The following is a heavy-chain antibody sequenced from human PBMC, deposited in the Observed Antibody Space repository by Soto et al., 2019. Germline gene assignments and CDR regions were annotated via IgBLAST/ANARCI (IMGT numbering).Heavy chain of an antibody. Sequence: GGSLRLSCAASGFTFSSYGMHWVRQAPGKGLEWVAVISHDGSNKYYADSVKGRFTISRDNSKNTLYLQMNSLRAEDTAVYYCAKDVVVGATTGLGDYYYYYGMDVWGQGTTVTVSS. D-gene: IGHD1-26*01. CDR2: ISHDGSNK. J-gene: IGHJ6*02. CDR1: GFTFSSYG. CDR3: AKDVVVGATTGLGDYYYYYGMDV. V-gene: IGHV3-30*18.